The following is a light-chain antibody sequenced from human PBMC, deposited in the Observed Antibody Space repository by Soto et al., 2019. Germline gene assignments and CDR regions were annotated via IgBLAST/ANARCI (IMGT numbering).Light chain of an antibody. J-gene: IGKJ4*01. CDR2: GAS. Sequence: DIVLTQSPGTLSLPPGERAILSCSASQSVSSSHLAWYQQKPGQAPRLLIYGASSRATGIPDRFSGSGSGTDFSLTINRLEPEDFAVYYCQHYGTSPPALTFGGGTKVEIK. V-gene: IGKV3-20*01. CDR1: QSVSSSH. CDR3: QHYGTSPPALT.